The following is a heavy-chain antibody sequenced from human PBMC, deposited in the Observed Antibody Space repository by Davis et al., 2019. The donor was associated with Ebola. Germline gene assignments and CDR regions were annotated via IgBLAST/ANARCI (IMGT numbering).Heavy chain of an antibody. J-gene: IGHJ6*02. V-gene: IGHV4-59*01. CDR1: GGSISSYY. CDR2: IYYSGST. Sequence: MPGGSLRLSCTVSGGSISSYYWSWIRQPPGKGLEWIGYIYYSGSTNYNPSLKSRVTTSVDTSKNQFSLKLSSVTAADTAVYYCARLAVAGLYGMDVWGQGTTVTVSS. CDR3: ARLAVAGLYGMDV. D-gene: IGHD6-19*01.